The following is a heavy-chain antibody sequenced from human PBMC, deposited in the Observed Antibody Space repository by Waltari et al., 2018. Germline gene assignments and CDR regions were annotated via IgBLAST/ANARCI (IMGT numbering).Heavy chain of an antibody. Sequence: EVQLVESGGALVHPGGSLRLSCAAYGFTFRSNHMAWVRQAPGKGLEWVSIIYAAGSTYYADSVMGRFTISRDNSKNTLHLQMNSLRSEDTAIYYCATARDEETAMVYFDHWGEGSLVSVSS. J-gene: IGHJ4*02. V-gene: IGHV3-66*02. CDR1: GFTFRSNH. CDR3: ATARDEETAMVYFDH. D-gene: IGHD5-18*01. CDR2: IYAAGST.